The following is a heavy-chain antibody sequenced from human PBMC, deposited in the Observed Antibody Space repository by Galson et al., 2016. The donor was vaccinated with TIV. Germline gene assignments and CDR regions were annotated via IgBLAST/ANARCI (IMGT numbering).Heavy chain of an antibody. J-gene: IGHJ4*02. Sequence: QSGAEVTKPGESLKISCKASGSRFTNHWIGWVRQMPGKGLEWMGVIYPGDSDTRYSPSFQGQVTISADKSSSTAHLQWSSLKASDTAMYYCARLEGYVVSASDYWGQGTLVTVSS. CDR1: GSRFTNHW. D-gene: IGHD3-10*02. CDR2: IYPGDSDT. CDR3: ARLEGYVVSASDY. V-gene: IGHV5-51*01.